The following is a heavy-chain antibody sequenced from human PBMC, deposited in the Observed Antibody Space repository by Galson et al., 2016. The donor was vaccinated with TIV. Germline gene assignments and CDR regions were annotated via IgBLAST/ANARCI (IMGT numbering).Heavy chain of an antibody. V-gene: IGHV3-9*01. CDR3: VKDRAASGPGEFDD. CDR1: GFTFDDHA. D-gene: IGHD6-13*01. J-gene: IGHJ4*02. Sequence: SLRLSCATSGFTFDDHAMHWVRQPPGKGLEWLAGISWNSALIHYAEYVKGRFTISRDKDKKSLYLQMNSLRPEDTALYYCVKDRAASGPGEFDDWGQGTRVTVAS. CDR2: ISWNSALI.